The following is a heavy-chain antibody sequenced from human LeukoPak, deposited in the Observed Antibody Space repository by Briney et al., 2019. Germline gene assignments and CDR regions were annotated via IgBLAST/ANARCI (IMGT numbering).Heavy chain of an antibody. V-gene: IGHV4-34*01. CDR2: INHSGST. J-gene: IGHJ4*02. CDR3: ARVFTGYSYGSFDY. Sequence: GSLRLSCAASGFTFSSYGMSWVRQPPGKGLEWIGEINHSGSTNYNPSLKSRVTISVDTSKNQFSLKLSSVTAADTAVYYCARVFTGYSYGSFDYWGQGTLVTVSS. CDR1: GFTFSSYG. D-gene: IGHD5-18*01.